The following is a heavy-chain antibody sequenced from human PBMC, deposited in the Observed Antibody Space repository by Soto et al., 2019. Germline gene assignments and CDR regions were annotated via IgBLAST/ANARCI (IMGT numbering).Heavy chain of an antibody. D-gene: IGHD3-3*01. CDR3: ARRYDFWSGYPYFDY. V-gene: IGHV1-18*04. CDR2: ISAYNGNT. J-gene: IGHJ4*02. Sequence: VASVKVSCKASGYTFTSYGISWVRQAPGQGLEWMGWISAYNGNTNYAQKLQGRVTMTTDTSTSTAYMGLRSLRSDDTAVYYCARRYDFWSGYPYFDYWGQGTLVTVSS. CDR1: GYTFTSYG.